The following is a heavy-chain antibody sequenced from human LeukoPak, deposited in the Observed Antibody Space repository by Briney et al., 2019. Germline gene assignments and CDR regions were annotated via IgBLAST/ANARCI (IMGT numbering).Heavy chain of an antibody. Sequence: ASVKVSCTASGYTFTSFGINWVRQAPGQGLGWMGWLHPYNGNTKYEQKFQGRVTMTTDTSTGTAYMELRSLTSDDAAVYYCARDLGDGYNDDYWGQGTLVTVSS. J-gene: IGHJ4*02. D-gene: IGHD5-24*01. CDR2: LHPYNGNT. V-gene: IGHV1-18*01. CDR3: ARDLGDGYNDDY. CDR1: GYTFTSFG.